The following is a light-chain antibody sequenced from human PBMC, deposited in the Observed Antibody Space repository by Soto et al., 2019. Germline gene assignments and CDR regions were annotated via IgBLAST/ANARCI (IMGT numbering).Light chain of an antibody. Sequence: SYELTQPPSVSVSPGQTARGTCSGDALPKQYAYWYQQKPGQAPVLVIYKDSERPSGIPERFSGSSSGTTVTLTISGVQAEDEADYYCQSADSSGTYHVVFGGETKLTVL. CDR3: QSADSSGTYHVV. V-gene: IGLV3-25*03. J-gene: IGLJ2*01. CDR2: KDS. CDR1: ALPKQY.